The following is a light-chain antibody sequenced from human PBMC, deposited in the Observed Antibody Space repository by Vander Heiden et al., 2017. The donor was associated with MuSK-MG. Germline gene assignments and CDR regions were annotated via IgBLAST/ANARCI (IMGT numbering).Light chain of an antibody. CDR1: QHISNY. CDR3: QQDDNLPHT. J-gene: IGKJ2*01. Sequence: DIQMTQSPSSLSASVVDRVTITCHASQHISNYLNLYQQKPGKAPKLLIYDASNLETAVPSTFSGSGSLTDFTFTISSLQPEDVATYYCQQDDNLPHTFGQGTKLEIK. CDR2: DAS. V-gene: IGKV1-33*01.